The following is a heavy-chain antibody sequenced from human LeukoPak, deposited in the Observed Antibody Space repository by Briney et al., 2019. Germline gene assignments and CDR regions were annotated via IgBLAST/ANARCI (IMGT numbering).Heavy chain of an antibody. J-gene: IGHJ4*02. CDR2: VNCHGTT. Sequence: GGSLRLSCAASGFIFEDYTMHWVRQVPGKTLEWVSLVNCHGTTYYADSLKGRFTISRDNSKNSLYLQMDSLRTEDTAFYYCAKDLTYESSGSVIDNWGLGTLVTVSS. V-gene: IGHV3-43*01. D-gene: IGHD3-22*01. CDR1: GFIFEDYT. CDR3: AKDLTYESSGSVIDN.